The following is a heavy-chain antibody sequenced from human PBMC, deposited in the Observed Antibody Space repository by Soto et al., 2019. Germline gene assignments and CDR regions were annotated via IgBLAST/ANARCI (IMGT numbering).Heavy chain of an antibody. CDR1: GYSFTSYL. D-gene: IGHD1-1*01. J-gene: IGHJ6*02. Sequence: GESLKISCKGSGYSFTSYLISWVRQMPGKGLEWMGRIDPSDSYTNYSPSFQGHVTISADKSISTAYLQWSSLKASDTAMYYCARPSNTTGTTVYYYYGMDVWGQGTTVTVSS. V-gene: IGHV5-10-1*01. CDR2: IDPSDSYT. CDR3: ARPSNTTGTTVYYYYGMDV.